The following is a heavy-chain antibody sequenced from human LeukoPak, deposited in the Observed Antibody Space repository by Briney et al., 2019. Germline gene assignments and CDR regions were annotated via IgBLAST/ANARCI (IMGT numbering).Heavy chain of an antibody. V-gene: IGHV1-2*02. CDR1: GGTFSSYA. D-gene: IGHD5-12*01. J-gene: IGHJ4*02. CDR2: INPNSGGT. Sequence: ASVKVSCKASGGTFSSYAISWVRQAPGQGLEWMGWINPNSGGTNYAQKFQGRVTMTRDTSISTAYMELSRLRSDDTAVYYCARDPGDIVATWGPSLNFDYWGQGTLVTVSS. CDR3: ARDPGDIVATWGPSLNFDY.